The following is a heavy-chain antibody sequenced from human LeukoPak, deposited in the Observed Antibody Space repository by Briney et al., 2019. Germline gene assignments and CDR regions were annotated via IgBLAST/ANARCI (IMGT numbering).Heavy chain of an antibody. J-gene: IGHJ4*02. Sequence: GGSLRLSCATSGFTFSSYWMHWVRQAPGKGLVWVSRINSDGSSTNYADSVKGRFTISRDNAKNTLYLQMNSLRAEDTAAYYCARVGATSYYWGQGTLVTVSS. CDR3: ARVGATSYY. CDR1: GFTFSSYW. D-gene: IGHD1-26*01. V-gene: IGHV3-74*01. CDR2: INSDGSST.